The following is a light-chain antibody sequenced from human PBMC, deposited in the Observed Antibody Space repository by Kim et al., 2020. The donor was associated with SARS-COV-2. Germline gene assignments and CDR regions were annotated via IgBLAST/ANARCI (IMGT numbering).Light chain of an antibody. J-gene: IGLJ2*01. CDR3: NSRDSNDNVV. V-gene: IGLV3-19*01. CDR1: SLRSYY. CDR2: GKN. Sequence: VALGQTGRITCQGASLRSYYATWYQQTPGQAPIVVIYGKNNRPSGIPDRFSGSSSGNTASLTITGTQAGDEADYYCNSRDSNDNVVFGGGTQLTVL.